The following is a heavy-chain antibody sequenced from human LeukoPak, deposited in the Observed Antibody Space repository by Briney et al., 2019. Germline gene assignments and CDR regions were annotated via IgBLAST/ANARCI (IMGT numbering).Heavy chain of an antibody. J-gene: IGHJ2*01. CDR1: GGSISSYY. CDR3: ARGVAAVGWYFDL. Sequence: SETLSLTCTVSGGSISSYYWSWIRQPPGKGLEWIGYIYYSGSTNYNPSLESRVTISVDTSKNQFSLTLSSVTAADTAVYYCARGVAAVGWYFDLWGRGTLVTVSS. D-gene: IGHD6-13*01. CDR2: IYYSGST. V-gene: IGHV4-59*08.